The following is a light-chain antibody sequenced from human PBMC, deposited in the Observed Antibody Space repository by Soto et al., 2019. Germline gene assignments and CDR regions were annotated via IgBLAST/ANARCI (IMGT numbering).Light chain of an antibody. CDR3: QQNNRWPHIT. J-gene: IGKJ5*01. CDR1: ENVRTK. Sequence: EILMTQSPSILSVSTFEVASLSFSASENVRTKVGWYQQKAGQAPRLLIYGASTRATGVPDRFSGSGSGTQFTLTISRLQSEDSAVYFCQQNNRWPHITFGQGTRLEIK. V-gene: IGKV3-15*01. CDR2: GAS.